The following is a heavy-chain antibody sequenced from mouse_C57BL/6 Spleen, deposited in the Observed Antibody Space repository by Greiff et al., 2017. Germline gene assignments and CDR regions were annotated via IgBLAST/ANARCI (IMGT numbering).Heavy chain of an antibody. CDR1: GYTFTSYW. Sequence: QVQLQQPGAELVMPGASVKLSCKASGYTFTSYWMHWVKQRPGQGLEWIGEIGPSDSYTNYNQKFKGKATMTVDKSYSTAYMQLSSLTSEDSAVYYCSRSNCYSNYDAMGYWGQGTSVTVSS. D-gene: IGHD2-5*01. CDR2: IGPSDSYT. V-gene: IGHV1-69*01. CDR3: SRSNCYSNYDAMGY. J-gene: IGHJ4*01.